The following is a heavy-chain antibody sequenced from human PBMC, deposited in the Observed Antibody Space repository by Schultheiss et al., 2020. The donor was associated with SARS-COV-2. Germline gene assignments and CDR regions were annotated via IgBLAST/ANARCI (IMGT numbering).Heavy chain of an antibody. Sequence: SETLSLTCAISGDSVSSNSAAWNWIRKSPSRGLEWLGRTYYRSKWYNDYAVSVKSRITINPDTSKNQFSLQLNSVTPEDTAVYYCARGITFGGVIRPIDYWGQGTLVTVSS. J-gene: IGHJ4*02. D-gene: IGHD3-16*02. CDR3: ARGITFGGVIRPIDY. CDR1: GDSVSSNSAA. CDR2: TYYRSKWYN. V-gene: IGHV6-1*01.